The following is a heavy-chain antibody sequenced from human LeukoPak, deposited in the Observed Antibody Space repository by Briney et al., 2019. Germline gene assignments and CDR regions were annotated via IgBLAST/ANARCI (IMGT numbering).Heavy chain of an antibody. V-gene: IGHV4-59*08. J-gene: IGHJ4*02. CDR3: ARALGVAATNDY. Sequence: PSETLSLTCTVSGGSISSYYWSWTRQPPGKGLEWIGYIYYSGSTNYNPSLKSRVTISVDTSKNQFSLKLSSVTAADTAVYYCARALGVAATNDYWGQGTLVTVSS. CDR1: GGSISSYY. CDR2: IYYSGST. D-gene: IGHD2-15*01.